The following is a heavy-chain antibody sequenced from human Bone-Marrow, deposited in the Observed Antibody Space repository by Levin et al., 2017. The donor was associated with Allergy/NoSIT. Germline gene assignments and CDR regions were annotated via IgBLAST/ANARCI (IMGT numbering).Heavy chain of an antibody. J-gene: IGHJ4*02. CDR1: GFTVSTNY. D-gene: IGHD3-3*01. CDR3: ARGRDHDFWSGSYFDS. V-gene: IGHV3-53*01. Sequence: GESLKISCVASGFTVSTNYMNWVRQAPGKGLEWVSVLYSTGDTFYADSVKGRFTIFRDNSKNVLYLQMQSLRAEDTAVYYCARGRDHDFWSGSYFDSWGQGTLVTVSS. CDR2: LYSTGDT.